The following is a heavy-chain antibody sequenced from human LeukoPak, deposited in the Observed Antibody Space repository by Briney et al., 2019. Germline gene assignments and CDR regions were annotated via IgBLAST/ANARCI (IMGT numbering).Heavy chain of an antibody. D-gene: IGHD5-24*01. Sequence: SETLSLTCAVYGGSFSDYYWSWIRQPPGKGLEWIGEINHSGSTNYNPSLKSRVTISVDTSKNQFSLKLSSVTAADTAVYYCATRDGYRAPFDYWGQGTLVTVSS. CDR2: INHSGST. CDR1: GGSFSDYY. CDR3: ATRDGYRAPFDY. J-gene: IGHJ4*02. V-gene: IGHV4-34*01.